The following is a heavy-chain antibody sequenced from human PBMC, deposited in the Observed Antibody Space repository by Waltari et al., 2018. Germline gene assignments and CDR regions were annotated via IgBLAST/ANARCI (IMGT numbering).Heavy chain of an antibody. D-gene: IGHD3-10*01. CDR1: GFTFRTYA. Sequence: EARLEESGGGLEQPGKSLRLSCSASGFTFRTYAMTWVRQAPGKGREWGSSCSDDGQSSCYADTGKGRCIISRNNAKSTRVLHLNSLRGDDRARYYCAKGIRATATYFYMDVWGKGTTVTVSS. CDR3: AKGIRATATYFYMDV. CDR2: CSDDGQSS. J-gene: IGHJ6*03. V-gene: IGHV3-23*04.